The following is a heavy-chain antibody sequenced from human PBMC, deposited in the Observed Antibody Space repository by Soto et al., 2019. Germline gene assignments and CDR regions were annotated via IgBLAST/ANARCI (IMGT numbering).Heavy chain of an antibody. CDR2: IKPTGGET. Sequence: ASVKVSCKASGYTFTNYYMHWVRQAPGQGLEWMGIIKPTGGETTYAQKFLGRATMTRDTSTGTLYMELSSLRSEDTAVYYCARVPYRITIFGVVISWFDPWGQGTLVTVS. CDR3: ARVPYRITIFGVVISWFDP. CDR1: GYTFTNYY. V-gene: IGHV1-46*01. J-gene: IGHJ5*02. D-gene: IGHD3-3*01.